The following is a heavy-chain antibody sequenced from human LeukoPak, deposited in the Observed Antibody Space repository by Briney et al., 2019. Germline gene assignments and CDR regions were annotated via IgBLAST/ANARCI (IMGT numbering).Heavy chain of an antibody. J-gene: IGHJ2*01. D-gene: IGHD6-13*01. CDR3: ARAAYSSTWYSRYFDL. V-gene: IGHV3-13*01. Sequence: AASGFTSSGYDIHWHPPAPGQGLVWVFDIRTAGAIYDPGSVRGRFTISSATAKTSLYLLMNSLRAGDTAVYYCARAAYSSTWYSRYFDLWGRGTLVTVSS. CDR2: IRTAGAI. CDR1: GFTSSGYD.